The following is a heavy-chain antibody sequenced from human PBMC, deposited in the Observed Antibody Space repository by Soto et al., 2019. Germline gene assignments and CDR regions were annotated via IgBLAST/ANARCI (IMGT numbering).Heavy chain of an antibody. CDR2: IYYSGST. D-gene: IGHD2-2*01. CDR1: GGSVSSGSYY. J-gene: IGHJ6*02. V-gene: IGHV4-61*01. CDR3: ARDLTGYCSSTSCYLYYYYGMDV. Sequence: SETLSLTCTVSGGSVSSGSYYWSWIRQPPGKRLEWIGYIYYSGSTNYNPSLKSRVTISVDTSKNQSSLKLSSVTAADTAVYYCARDLTGYCSSTSCYLYYYYGMDVWGQGTTVTVSS.